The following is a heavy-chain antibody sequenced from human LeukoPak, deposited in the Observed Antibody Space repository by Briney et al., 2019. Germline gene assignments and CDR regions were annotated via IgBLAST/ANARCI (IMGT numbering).Heavy chain of an antibody. Sequence: PSQTLSLTCTVSGGSISSGGYYWSWIRQHPGKGLEWIGYIYYSGSTYYNPSLKSRVTISVDTSKNQCSLKLSSVTAADTAVYYCAREVVVTAMADYWGQGTLVTVSS. CDR2: IYYSGST. V-gene: IGHV4-31*03. D-gene: IGHD2-21*02. CDR1: GGSISSGGYY. J-gene: IGHJ4*02. CDR3: AREVVVTAMADY.